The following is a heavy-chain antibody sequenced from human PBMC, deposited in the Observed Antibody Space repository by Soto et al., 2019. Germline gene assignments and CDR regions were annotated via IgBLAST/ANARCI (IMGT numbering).Heavy chain of an antibody. Sequence: PGGSLRLSCAASGFTFSSYGMHWVRQAPGKGLEWVAVIWYDGSNKYYADSVKGRFTISRDNSRNMLFLQMNSLRPDDTAVYYCARAPSGSYPEFDYWGQGTLVTVSS. V-gene: IGHV3-33*01. J-gene: IGHJ4*02. CDR2: IWYDGSNK. D-gene: IGHD1-26*01. CDR1: GFTFSSYG. CDR3: ARAPSGSYPEFDY.